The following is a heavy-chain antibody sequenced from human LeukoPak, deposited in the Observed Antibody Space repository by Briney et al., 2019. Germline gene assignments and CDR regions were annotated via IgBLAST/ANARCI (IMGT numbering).Heavy chain of an antibody. Sequence: ASVKVSFKVSGYTLSELSMHWVRQAPGKGLEAMGGFDPEDGETIYAQKFQGRVTMTEDTSTDTAYMELSSLRSEDTAVYYCATGYCGGDCQPDYWGQGTLVTVSS. CDR1: GYTLSELS. CDR2: FDPEDGET. V-gene: IGHV1-24*01. D-gene: IGHD2-21*02. CDR3: ATGYCGGDCQPDY. J-gene: IGHJ4*02.